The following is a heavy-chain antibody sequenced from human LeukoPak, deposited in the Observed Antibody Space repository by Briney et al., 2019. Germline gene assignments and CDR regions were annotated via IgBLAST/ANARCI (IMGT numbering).Heavy chain of an antibody. Sequence: GGSLRLSCAASGFTFVSYWMHWVRQAPGKGLVWVTRINGYGSSTDFADSVKGRFTISRDNAKNTLYLQMNSLRAEDTAVYYCARDAPGNTALDYWGQGTLVTVSS. CDR1: GFTFVSYW. D-gene: IGHD5-18*01. CDR2: INGYGSST. J-gene: IGHJ4*02. V-gene: IGHV3-74*01. CDR3: ARDAPGNTALDY.